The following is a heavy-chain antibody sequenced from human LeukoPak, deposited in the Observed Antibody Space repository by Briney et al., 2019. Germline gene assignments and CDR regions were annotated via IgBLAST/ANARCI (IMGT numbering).Heavy chain of an antibody. CDR2: INPNSGGT. V-gene: IGHV1-2*02. J-gene: IGHJ5*02. CDR3: ARGPRTNWFDP. CDR1: GYTFTDYY. Sequence: ASVKVSCKTSGYTFTDYYMHWVRQAPGQGRGWMGWINPNSGGTNYAQKFQGRVTMTRDTSISTAYMELSRLRSDDTAVYYCARGPRTNWFDPWGQGTLVTVSS. D-gene: IGHD1-14*01.